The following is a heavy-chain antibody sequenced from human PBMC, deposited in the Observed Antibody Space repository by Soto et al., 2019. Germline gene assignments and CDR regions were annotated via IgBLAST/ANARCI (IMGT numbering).Heavy chain of an antibody. CDR1: GFTFSSYW. V-gene: IGHV3-7*04. D-gene: IGHD3-22*01. CDR2: IKQDGSEK. J-gene: IGHJ4*02. CDR3: ARDRSGYYYGSFDY. Sequence: PGGSLRLSCAASGFTFSSYWMSWVRQAPGKGLEWVANIKQDGSEKYYVDSVKGRSTISRDNAKNSLYLQMNSLRAEDTAVYYCARDRSGYYYGSFDYWGQGTLVTVSS.